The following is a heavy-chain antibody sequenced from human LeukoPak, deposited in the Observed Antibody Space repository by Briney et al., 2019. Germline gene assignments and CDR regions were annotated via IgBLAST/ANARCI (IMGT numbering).Heavy chain of an antibody. J-gene: IGHJ6*03. V-gene: IGHV3-43*01. CDR2: ISWDGGST. CDR1: GFTFDDYT. CDR3: AKDSVVGPHRYYYYYMDV. Sequence: GGSLRLSCAASGFTFDDYTMHWVRQAPGKGLEWVSLISWDGGSTYYADSVKGRFTISRDNSKNSLYLQMNSLRTEDTALYYCAKDSVVGPHRYYYYYMDVWGKGTTVTVSS. D-gene: IGHD1-26*01.